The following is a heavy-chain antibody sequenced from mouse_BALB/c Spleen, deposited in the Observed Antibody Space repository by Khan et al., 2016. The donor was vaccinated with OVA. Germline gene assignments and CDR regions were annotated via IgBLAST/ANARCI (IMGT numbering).Heavy chain of an antibody. D-gene: IGHD2-5*01. CDR1: GYSITSDYA. V-gene: IGHV3-2*02. CDR3: AGSLYYSNGDALEY. Sequence: VQLKQSGPGLVKPSQSLSLTCTVTGYSITSDYAWNWIRQFPGNKLAWMGYISSSGSTSYNPSLKSRISITRDTSKNQFFLQLKSVTTEDTATYYCAGSLYYSNGDALEYWGRGTSVTVSS. CDR2: ISSSGST. J-gene: IGHJ4*01.